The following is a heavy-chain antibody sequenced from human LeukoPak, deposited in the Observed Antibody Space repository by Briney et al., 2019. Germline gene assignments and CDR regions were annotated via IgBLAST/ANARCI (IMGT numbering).Heavy chain of an antibody. CDR3: ASSMVRGVITYTIFDY. CDR1: GFTFSSYA. V-gene: IGHV3-23*01. D-gene: IGHD3-10*01. Sequence: GGSLRLSCAASGFTFSSYAMSWVRQAPGKGLEWVSAISGSGGSTYYADSVKGRFTISRDNSKNTLYLQMNSLRAADTAVYYCASSMVRGVITYTIFDYWGQGTLVTVSS. CDR2: ISGSGGST. J-gene: IGHJ4*02.